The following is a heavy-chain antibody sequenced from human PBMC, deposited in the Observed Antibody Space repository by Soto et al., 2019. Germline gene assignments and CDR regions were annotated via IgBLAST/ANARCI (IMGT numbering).Heavy chain of an antibody. CDR2: IYHTGST. CDR3: ARATGTLRSRNCDY. D-gene: IGHD1-1*01. CDR1: GGSISSGYYY. V-gene: IGHV4-30-4*01. J-gene: IGHJ4*02. Sequence: SETLSLTCSVSGGSISSGYYYWSWIRQPPGKGLEWIGNIYHTGSTYYSKSLRSRLTMSVDTSKSQFSLRLSSVTAADTAVYYCARATGTLRSRNCDYWGQGSLVTVSS.